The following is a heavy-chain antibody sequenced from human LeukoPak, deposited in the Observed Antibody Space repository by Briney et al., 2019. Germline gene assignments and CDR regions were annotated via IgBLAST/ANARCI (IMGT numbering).Heavy chain of an antibody. J-gene: IGHJ4*02. CDR2: TYSRSKWFN. V-gene: IGHV6-1*01. CDR1: GDSFSGKSAS. Sequence: SQTLSLTCAISGDSFSGKSASWNWIRQSPSRGLEWLGRTYSRSKWFNDYAVSVKSRITINPDTSKNQFSLHLTSVTPDDTAVYYCARGTGSLDYWGQGTLVTVSS. D-gene: IGHD1-26*01. CDR3: ARGTGSLDY.